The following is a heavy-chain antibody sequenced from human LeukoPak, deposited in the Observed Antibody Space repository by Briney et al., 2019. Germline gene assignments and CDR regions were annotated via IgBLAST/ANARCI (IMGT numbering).Heavy chain of an antibody. J-gene: IGHJ3*02. CDR3: ARLPLNYVANYNAFDI. Sequence: GESLKISCKGSGYSFTSYWIGWVRQMPGKGLEWMGIIYPGDSDTRYSPSFQGQVTISADKSISTAYLQWSSLKASDTAMYYCARLPLNYVANYNAFDIWGQGTMVTVSS. CDR2: IYPGDSDT. CDR1: GYSFTSYW. V-gene: IGHV5-51*01. D-gene: IGHD1-7*01.